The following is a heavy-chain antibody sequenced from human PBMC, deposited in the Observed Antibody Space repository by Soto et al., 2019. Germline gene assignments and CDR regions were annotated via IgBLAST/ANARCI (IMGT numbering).Heavy chain of an antibody. V-gene: IGHV1-69*06. D-gene: IGHD3-10*01. CDR3: ARETAHRGASGTPLLPENFDA. J-gene: IGHJ4*02. CDR1: GSIFLTYG. Sequence: QVQLVQSGAEMKMPGSSVKGSCKTSGSIFLTYGISWVRQAPGQGLEWRVGIIPFLGKINHAQIFQDRVTITADKATITVYLERTHLVSNDTAVYYCARETAHRGASGTPLLPENFDAWGQSTLVTVAS. CDR2: IIPFLGKI.